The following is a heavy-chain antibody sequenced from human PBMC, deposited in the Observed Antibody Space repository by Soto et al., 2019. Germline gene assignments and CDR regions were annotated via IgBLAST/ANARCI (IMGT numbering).Heavy chain of an antibody. D-gene: IGHD5-18*01. CDR1: GFTFSSYA. V-gene: IGHV3-23*01. CDR2: ISGSGGST. Sequence: GGSLRLSCAASGFTFSSYAMSWVRQAPVKGLEWVSAISGSGGSTYYADSVKGRFTISRDNSKNTLYLQMNSLRAEDTAVYYCAKDQGNSYGSFDYWGQGTLVTVSS. CDR3: AKDQGNSYGSFDY. J-gene: IGHJ4*02.